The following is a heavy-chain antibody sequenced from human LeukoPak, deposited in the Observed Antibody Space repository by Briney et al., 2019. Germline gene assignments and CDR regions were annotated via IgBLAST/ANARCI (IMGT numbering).Heavy chain of an antibody. CDR3: ARLLITMVNLTWFDP. J-gene: IGHJ5*02. Sequence: PSETLSPTCTVSGGSISSYYWSWIRQPAGKGLEWIGRIYTSGSTNYNPSLKSRVTMSVDTSKNQFSLKLSSVTAADTAVYYCARLLITMVNLTWFDPWGQGTLVTVSS. CDR1: GGSISSYY. D-gene: IGHD3-10*01. CDR2: IYTSGST. V-gene: IGHV4-4*07.